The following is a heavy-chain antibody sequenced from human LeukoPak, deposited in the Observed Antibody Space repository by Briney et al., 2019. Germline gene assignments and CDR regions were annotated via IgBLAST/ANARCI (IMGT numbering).Heavy chain of an antibody. CDR1: GFTFSGYA. D-gene: IGHD6-19*01. CDR3: AKAIRAVAGNYYYYGMDV. J-gene: IGHJ6*02. V-gene: IGHV3-23*01. CDR2: ISGSGGST. Sequence: GGSLRLSCAASGFTFSGYAMSWVRQAPGKGLEWVSAISGSGGSTYYADSVKGRFTISRDNSKNTLYLQMNSLRAEDTAVYYCAKAIRAVAGNYYYYGMDVWGQGTTVTVSS.